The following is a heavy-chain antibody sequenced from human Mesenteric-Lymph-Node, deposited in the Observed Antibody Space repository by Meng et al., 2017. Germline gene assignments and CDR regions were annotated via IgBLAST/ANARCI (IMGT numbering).Heavy chain of an antibody. CDR3: AKGGMSTVGLEY. Sequence: GESLKISCEASGFTFSSYAMTWVRQAAGKGLEWVSSFGTGSDRFYAASVKGRFTISRDNSRRMVFLEMTSLRADDSALYYCAKGGMSTVGLEYWGQGSLVTVSS. V-gene: IGHV3-23*01. D-gene: IGHD3/OR15-3a*01. CDR2: FGTGSDR. J-gene: IGHJ4*02. CDR1: GFTFSSYA.